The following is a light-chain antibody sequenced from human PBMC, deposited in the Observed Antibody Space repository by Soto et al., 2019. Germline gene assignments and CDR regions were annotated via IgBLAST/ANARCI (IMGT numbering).Light chain of an antibody. CDR2: GGS. J-gene: IGKJ2*01. CDR1: QSVSSSY. Sequence: EIVLTQSPGTLSLSPGERATLSCRASQSVSSSYLAWYQQKPGQAPRLLIYGGSSRATGIPDRFSGSGSGTDVTPTISRLEPEDFAVYYCQQYGRSPGYTFGQGTKLEIK. CDR3: QQYGRSPGYT. V-gene: IGKV3-20*01.